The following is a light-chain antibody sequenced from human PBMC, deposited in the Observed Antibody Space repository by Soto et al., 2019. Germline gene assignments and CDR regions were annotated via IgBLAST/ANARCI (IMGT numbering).Light chain of an antibody. J-gene: IGKJ3*01. CDR2: GAS. V-gene: IGKV1-27*01. Sequence: DIQMTQSPSSLSASVGDRVTITCRASQGISNSLAWYQQKPGKVPQLPIYGASTLQSGVPSRFSGSGSGTDFTLTISNLQPEDVATYYCQKYYAALITFGPGTRVHIK. CDR3: QKYYAALIT. CDR1: QGISNS.